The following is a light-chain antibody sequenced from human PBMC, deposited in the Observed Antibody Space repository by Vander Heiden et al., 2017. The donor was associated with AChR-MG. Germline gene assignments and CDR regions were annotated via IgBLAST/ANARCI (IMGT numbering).Light chain of an antibody. V-gene: IGKV3-15*01. CDR2: ESS. CDR1: QSVNRN. CDR3: QQYDSLQT. J-gene: IGKJ1*01. Sequence: IVMTQSPVTLSASPGETATLSCRASQSVNRNLAWYQQKPGQTPRLLIYESSARATGIPARFSGSGSGTEFSLTISSLQSEDFAVYYCQQYDSLQTFGQGTKVE.